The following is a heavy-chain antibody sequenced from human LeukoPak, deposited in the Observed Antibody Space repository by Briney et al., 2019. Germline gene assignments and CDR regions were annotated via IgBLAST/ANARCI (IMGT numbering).Heavy chain of an antibody. CDR1: GFTFSSYA. CDR2: ISGSGGST. Sequence: GGSLRLSCAASGFTFSSYAMSWVRQAPGKGLEWVSAISGSGGSTYYADSVKGRFTISRGNSKNTLYLQMNSLRAEDTAVYYCAKATLGLRFLEWSPRPDYYYGMDVWGQGTTVTVSS. CDR3: AKATLGLRFLEWSPRPDYYYGMDV. D-gene: IGHD3-3*01. J-gene: IGHJ6*02. V-gene: IGHV3-23*01.